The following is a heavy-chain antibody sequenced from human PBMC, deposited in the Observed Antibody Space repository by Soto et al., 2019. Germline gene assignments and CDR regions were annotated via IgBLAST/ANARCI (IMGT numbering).Heavy chain of an antibody. V-gene: IGHV4-34*01. Sequence: PSETLSLTCAVYGGSFSGYYWSWIRQPPGKGLEWIGEINHSGSTNYNPSLKSRVTISVDTSKNQFSLKLSSVTAADTAVYYCARGVAYAGWFDPWGQGTLVTVYS. CDR3: ARGVAYAGWFDP. D-gene: IGHD2-8*02. CDR2: INHSGST. J-gene: IGHJ5*02. CDR1: GGSFSGYY.